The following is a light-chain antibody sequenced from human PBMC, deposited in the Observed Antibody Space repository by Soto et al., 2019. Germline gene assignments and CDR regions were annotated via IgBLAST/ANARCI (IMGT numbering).Light chain of an antibody. CDR3: QQYGSSLT. Sequence: EIVLTQSPGTLSLSPGARATIYCRASQSVSRSYLAWYQQKPGQAPWILIYGASSRATGIPDRFSGSGSGTDFTLTISRLEPEDFAVYYCQQYGSSLTLGGGTKVDIK. CDR1: QSVSRSY. CDR2: GAS. J-gene: IGKJ4*01. V-gene: IGKV3-20*01.